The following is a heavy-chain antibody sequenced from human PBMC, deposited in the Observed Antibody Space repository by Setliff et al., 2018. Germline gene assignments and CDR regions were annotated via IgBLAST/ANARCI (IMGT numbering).Heavy chain of an antibody. CDR2: IYYSGTT. V-gene: IGHV4-59*11. Sequence: SETLSLTCTVSGGSISSHYWSWIRQPPGKGLEWIGYIYYSGTTNYNPSLKSRVTISVDTSKNQFSLKLSSVTAADTALYYCTVYNTGSSKDHYWGQGTPVTVPS. CDR1: GGSISSHY. CDR3: TVYNTGSSKDHY. J-gene: IGHJ4*02. D-gene: IGHD2-8*02.